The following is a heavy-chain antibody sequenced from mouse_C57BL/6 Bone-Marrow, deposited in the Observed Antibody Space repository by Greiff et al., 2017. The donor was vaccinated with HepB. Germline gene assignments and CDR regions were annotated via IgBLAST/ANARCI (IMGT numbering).Heavy chain of an antibody. CDR2: ISSGGSYT. Sequence: EVKVVESGGDLVKPGGSLKLSCAASGFTFSSYGMSWVRQTQDKRLEWVATISSGGSYTYYPDSVKGRFTISRDNAKNTLYLQMSSLKSEDTAMYYCAIHDYGLDYWGQGTTLTVSS. J-gene: IGHJ2*01. V-gene: IGHV5-6*01. CDR1: GFTFSSYG. D-gene: IGHD2-4*01. CDR3: AIHDYGLDY.